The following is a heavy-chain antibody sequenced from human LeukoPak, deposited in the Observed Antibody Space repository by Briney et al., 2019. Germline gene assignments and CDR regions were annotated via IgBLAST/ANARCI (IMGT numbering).Heavy chain of an antibody. CDR3: ARALPMFRRLTSWDY. CDR2: INPNSGGT. D-gene: IGHD3-10*01. V-gene: IGHV1-2*02. Sequence: ASVKVSCTASGYTFTHYYIHWVRQAPRQGLEWMGWINPNSGGTNYAQNFQGRVTMTRGTSISTAYMELSSLRSDDAAVYYCARALPMFRRLTSWDYWGQGTLVIVSS. J-gene: IGHJ4*02. CDR1: GYTFTHYY.